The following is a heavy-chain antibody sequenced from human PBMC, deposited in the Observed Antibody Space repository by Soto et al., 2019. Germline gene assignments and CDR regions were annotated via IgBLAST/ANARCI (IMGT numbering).Heavy chain of an antibody. D-gene: IGHD3-10*01. V-gene: IGHV4-31*03. CDR1: GGSISSGGYY. CDR3: ATYGSGSYKPTTFDY. J-gene: IGHJ4*02. Sequence: QVQLQESGPGLVKPSQTLSLTCTVSGGSISSGGYYWSWIRQHPGKGLEWIGYIYYSGSTYYNPSLTSRVTISVDTSKSHFSLKLSSVTAADTAVYYCATYGSGSYKPTTFDYWGQGTLVTVSS. CDR2: IYYSGST.